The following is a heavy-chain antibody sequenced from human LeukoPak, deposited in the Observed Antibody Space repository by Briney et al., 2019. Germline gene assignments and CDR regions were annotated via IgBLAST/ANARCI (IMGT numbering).Heavy chain of an antibody. V-gene: IGHV1-69*13. CDR3: ARVVAGYYGSGSSFDY. D-gene: IGHD3-10*01. CDR2: IIPIFGTA. CDR1: GGTFSSYA. J-gene: IGHJ4*02. Sequence: GASVKVSCKASGGTFSSYAISWVRQAPGQGLEWMGGIIPIFGTANYAQKFQGRVTITADESTSTAYMELSSLRSEDTAVYYCARVVAGYYGSGSSFDYWGQGTLITVSS.